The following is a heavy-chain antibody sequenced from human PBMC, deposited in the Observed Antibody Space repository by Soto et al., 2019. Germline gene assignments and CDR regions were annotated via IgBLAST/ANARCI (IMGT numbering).Heavy chain of an antibody. CDR2: IGPESGAT. Sequence: ASVKVSCKASGYTFTGHYIHWVRQAPEQGPEWMGEIGPESGATRYAQKFQGRVTMTRDMSITTVYVELNNLSPDDTAVYYCGRGRSGQIVVFYWGQGTPVTVSS. V-gene: IGHV1-2*02. CDR3: GRGRSGQIVVFY. D-gene: IGHD5-12*01. J-gene: IGHJ4*02. CDR1: GYTFTGHY.